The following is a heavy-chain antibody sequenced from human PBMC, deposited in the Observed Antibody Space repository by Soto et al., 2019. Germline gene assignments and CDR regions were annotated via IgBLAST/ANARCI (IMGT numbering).Heavy chain of an antibody. D-gene: IGHD2-15*01. CDR3: AREGYCSGGSCADFIH. Sequence: PGKSLRLACAASGFTFSSYAMHWVRQAPGKGLEWVAVISYDGSNKYYADSVKGRFTISRDNSKNTLYLQMNSLRAEDTAVYYCAREGYCSGGSCADFIHWGQGTLVTVSS. J-gene: IGHJ4*02. CDR2: ISYDGSNK. V-gene: IGHV3-30-3*01. CDR1: GFTFSSYA.